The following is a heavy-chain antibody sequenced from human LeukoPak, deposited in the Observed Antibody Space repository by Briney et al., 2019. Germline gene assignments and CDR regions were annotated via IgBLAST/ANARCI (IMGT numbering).Heavy chain of an antibody. J-gene: IGHJ6*03. CDR3: AKGPAATQYYYYYMDV. Sequence: GGSLRLSCAASGFTVSSNYMSWVRQAPGKGLEWVSTTYSGGSTYYADSVKGRFTISRDNSKNTLYLQMNSLRAEDTAVYYCAKGPAATQYYYYYMDVWGKGTTVTVSS. CDR1: GFTVSSNY. D-gene: IGHD2-15*01. CDR2: TYSGGST. V-gene: IGHV3-53*01.